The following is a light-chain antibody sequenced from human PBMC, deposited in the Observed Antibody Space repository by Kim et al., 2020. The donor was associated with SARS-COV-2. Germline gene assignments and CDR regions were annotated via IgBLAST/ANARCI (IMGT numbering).Light chain of an antibody. Sequence: VSPGERATLACRASQSVSSNLAWYQQKPGQAPRLLIYGASTRATGIPARFSGSGSGTEFALTISSLQSEDFAVYYCQQYNNWPYTFGQGTKLEI. V-gene: IGKV3-15*01. CDR3: QQYNNWPYT. CDR1: QSVSSN. J-gene: IGKJ2*01. CDR2: GAS.